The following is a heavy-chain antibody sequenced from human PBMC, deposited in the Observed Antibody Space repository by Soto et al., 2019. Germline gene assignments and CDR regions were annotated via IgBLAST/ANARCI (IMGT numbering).Heavy chain of an antibody. J-gene: IGHJ5*02. Sequence: PSAPLSLTCAVYGGSFSRYYWSWIRQPPGKGLEWIGEINHSGSTNYNPSLKSRITINPDTAKWEFFVLLSSVTPENTAVYYCAREGRMAATILHNWFVPWGQRPRVTVST. V-gene: IGHV4-34*01. CDR2: INHSGST. CDR3: AREGRMAATILHNWFVP. CDR1: GGSFSRYY. D-gene: IGHD2-21*01.